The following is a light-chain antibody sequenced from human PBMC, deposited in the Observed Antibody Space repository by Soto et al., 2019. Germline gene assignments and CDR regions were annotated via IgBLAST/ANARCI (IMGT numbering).Light chain of an antibody. CDR2: DAS. CDR3: QQRSNWPWT. Sequence: EIVLTQSPATLSLSPGERATLSCRASQTVSTYLGWYQQKHGQAPRLLIYDASNRATGIPARFSGSGSGTDFTLTISSLEPEDFAVYYCQQRSNWPWTFGQGTKVEIK. V-gene: IGKV3-11*01. J-gene: IGKJ1*01. CDR1: QTVSTY.